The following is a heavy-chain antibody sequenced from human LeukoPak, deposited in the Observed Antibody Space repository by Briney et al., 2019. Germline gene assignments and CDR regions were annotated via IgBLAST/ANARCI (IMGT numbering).Heavy chain of an antibody. Sequence: SETLSLTCSVSGGSISSHYWSWIRQPPGKGLEWIAHMYYSGNTKYNPSLKSRVAISVDTSKTQFSLKLSSATAADTAVYYCARHHIAVGDISWGQGTLVTVSS. D-gene: IGHD2-2*01. CDR2: MYYSGNT. J-gene: IGHJ5*02. V-gene: IGHV4-59*08. CDR3: ARHHIAVGDIS. CDR1: GGSISSHY.